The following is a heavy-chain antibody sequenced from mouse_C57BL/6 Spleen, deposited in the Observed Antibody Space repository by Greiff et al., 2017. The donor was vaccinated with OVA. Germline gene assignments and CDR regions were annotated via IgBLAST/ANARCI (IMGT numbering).Heavy chain of an antibody. CDR2: IWGDGST. D-gene: IGHD3-2*02. CDR1: GFSLTSYG. CDR3: AKEGGSRQLRLYAMDY. Sequence: QVQLKQSGPGLVAPSQSLSITCTVSGFSLTSYGVSWVRQPPGKGLEWLGVIWGDGSTNYHSALISSLSISKDNSKSQVYLKLNSLQTDDTATYYGAKEGGSRQLRLYAMDYWGQGTSVTVSS. J-gene: IGHJ4*01. V-gene: IGHV2-3*01.